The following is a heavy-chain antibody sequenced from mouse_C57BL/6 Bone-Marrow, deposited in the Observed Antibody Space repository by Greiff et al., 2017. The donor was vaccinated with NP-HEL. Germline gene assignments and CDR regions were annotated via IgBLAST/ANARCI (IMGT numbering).Heavy chain of an antibody. CDR1: GYAFTNYL. V-gene: IGHV1-54*01. J-gene: IGHJ3*01. Sequence: VKLQESGAELVRPGTSVKVSCKASGYAFTNYLIEWVKQRPGQGLEWIGVINPGSGGTNYNEKFKGKATLTADKSSSTAYMQLSSLTSEDSAVYVCARVRRPRGFAYWGQGTLVTVSA. CDR2: INPGSGGT. CDR3: ARVRRPRGFAY. D-gene: IGHD2-14*01.